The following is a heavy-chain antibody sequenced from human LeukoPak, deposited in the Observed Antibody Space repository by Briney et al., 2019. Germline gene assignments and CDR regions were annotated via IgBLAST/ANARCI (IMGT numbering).Heavy chain of an antibody. CDR1: GFTFSDYY. Sequence: SGGSLRLSCAASGFTFSDYYMSWIRQPPGKGLEWIGEINHSGSTNYNPSLKSRVTISVDTSKNQFSLKLSSVTTADTAVYYCARGGKWLLDYWGQGTLVTVSS. CDR3: ARGGKWLLDY. J-gene: IGHJ4*02. D-gene: IGHD5-24*01. V-gene: IGHV4-34*01. CDR2: INHSGST.